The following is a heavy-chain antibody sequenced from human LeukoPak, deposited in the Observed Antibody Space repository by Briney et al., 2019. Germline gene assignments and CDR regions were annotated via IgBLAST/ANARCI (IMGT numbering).Heavy chain of an antibody. V-gene: IGHV3-48*01. CDR3: ARAGSSTSPTALYYYYYMDV. CDR1: GFTFSSYS. D-gene: IGHD2-2*01. CDR2: ISSSSSTI. Sequence: GGSLRLSCAASGFTFSSYSMNWVRQAPGKGLEWVSYISSSSSTIYYADSVKGRFTISRDNAKNSLYLQMNSLRAEDTAVYYSARAGSSTSPTALYYYYYMDVWGEGTTVTVSS. J-gene: IGHJ6*03.